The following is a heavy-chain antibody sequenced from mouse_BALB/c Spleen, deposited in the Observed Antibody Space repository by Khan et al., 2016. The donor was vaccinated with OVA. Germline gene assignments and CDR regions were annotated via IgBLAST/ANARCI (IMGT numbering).Heavy chain of an antibody. J-gene: IGHJ3*01. CDR2: IYPGSGST. CDR1: GYTFSDYV. V-gene: IGHV1-77*01. Sequence: QMQLEESGPELVKPGASVKMSCKASGYTFSDYVISWVRLRTGQGLVWIGEIYPGSGSTYYNEKFKGKATLTADKPSSQAFMQLSSLTSEDSASYFCARSYDGAWFTYWGQGTLVTVS. D-gene: IGHD1-1*01. CDR3: ARSYDGAWFTY.